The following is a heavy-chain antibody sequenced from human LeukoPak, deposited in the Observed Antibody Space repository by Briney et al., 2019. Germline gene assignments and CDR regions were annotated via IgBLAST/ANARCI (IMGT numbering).Heavy chain of an antibody. V-gene: IGHV3-49*04. J-gene: IGHJ4*02. CDR1: GFTFGDYA. CDR3: TRDLSPAYCGGDCYYFDY. D-gene: IGHD2-21*02. CDR2: IRSKAYGGTK. Sequence: PGGSLRLSCTASGFTFGDYAMSWVRQAPGKGLEWVGFIRSKAYGGTKEYAASVKGIFTSVRDDSKSIAYLQMNSLKTEDTAVYYCTRDLSPAYCGGDCYYFDYWGQGTLVTVSS.